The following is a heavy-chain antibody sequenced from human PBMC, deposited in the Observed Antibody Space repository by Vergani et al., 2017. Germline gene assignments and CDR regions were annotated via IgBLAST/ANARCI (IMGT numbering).Heavy chain of an antibody. CDR3: AKDGAGYYYYYMDV. V-gene: IGHV3-30*18. Sequence: QVQLVESGGGVVQPGRSLRLSCAASGFTFSSYGMHWVRQAPGKGLEWVAVISYDGSNKYYADSVKGRFTISRDNSKNTLYLQMNSLRAEDTAVYYCAKDGAGYYYYYMDVWGKGTTVIVSS. CDR1: GFTFSSYG. D-gene: IGHD3-16*01. J-gene: IGHJ6*03. CDR2: ISYDGSNK.